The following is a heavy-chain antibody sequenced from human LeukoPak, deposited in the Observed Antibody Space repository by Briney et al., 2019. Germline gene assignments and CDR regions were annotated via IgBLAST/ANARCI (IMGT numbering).Heavy chain of an antibody. CDR3: ARSRYSSGWYGDYYYYYMDV. D-gene: IGHD6-19*01. Sequence: SETLSLTCTVSGGSISSYYWSWIRQPPGKGLEWLGYIYYSGSTNYNPSLKSRVTISVDTSKNQFSLKLSSVTAADTAVYYCARSRYSSGWYGDYYYYYMDVWGKGTTVTISS. CDR1: GGSISSYY. V-gene: IGHV4-59*01. J-gene: IGHJ6*03. CDR2: IYYSGST.